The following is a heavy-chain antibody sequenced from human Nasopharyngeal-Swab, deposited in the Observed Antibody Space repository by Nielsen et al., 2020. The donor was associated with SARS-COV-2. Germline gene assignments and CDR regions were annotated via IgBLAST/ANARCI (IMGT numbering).Heavy chain of an antibody. CDR3: ARDAPAHYGAFY. V-gene: IGHV3-30*03. CDR1: GFTFSSFG. D-gene: IGHD4-17*01. CDR2: IAHDASNE. Sequence: GSLRPSCAASGFTFSSFGMHWVRQAPGKGLEWVAFIAHDASNEYYRDSVKGRFSISRDSSKNTLYLQMDSLRGEDTAVYYCARDAPAHYGAFYWGRGTLVTVSS. J-gene: IGHJ4*02.